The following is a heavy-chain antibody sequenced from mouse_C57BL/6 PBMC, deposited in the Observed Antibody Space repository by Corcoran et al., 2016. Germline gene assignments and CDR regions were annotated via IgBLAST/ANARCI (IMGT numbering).Heavy chain of an antibody. CDR3: AREPGFY. J-gene: IGHJ3*01. V-gene: IGHV1-26*01. CDR1: GCTFTDYY. CDR2: INPNNGGT. Sequence: EVQLQQSGPELVKPGASVKISCKASGCTFTDYYMNWVKQSHGKSLEWIGDINPNNGGTSYNQKFKGKATLTVDKSSSTAYMELRSLTSEDSAVYYCAREPGFYWGQGTLVTVSA.